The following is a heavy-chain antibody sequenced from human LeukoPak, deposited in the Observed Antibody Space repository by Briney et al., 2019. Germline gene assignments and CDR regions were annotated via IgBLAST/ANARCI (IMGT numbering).Heavy chain of an antibody. Sequence: GASVKVSCKASGYIFTGYGISWVRQAPGQGLEWMGWISAYNGNTNYAQKLQGRVTMTTDTSTSTAYMELRSLRSDDTAVYYCARDGYYYGSGSYYRDFDYWGQGTLVTVSS. CDR1: GYIFTGYG. D-gene: IGHD3-10*01. V-gene: IGHV1-18*01. CDR2: ISAYNGNT. J-gene: IGHJ4*02. CDR3: ARDGYYYGSGSYYRDFDY.